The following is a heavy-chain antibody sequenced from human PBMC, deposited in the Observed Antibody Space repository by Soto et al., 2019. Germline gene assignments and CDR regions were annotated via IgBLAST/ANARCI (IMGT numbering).Heavy chain of an antibody. V-gene: IGHV4-59*08. J-gene: IGHJ4*02. D-gene: IGHD6-6*01. CDR2: IYYNGNT. Sequence: PSETLSLTCTVSGGSVSSYYWSWIRQPPGKGLEWIGYIYYNGNTNYNPSLKSRVTISVDTSKSHFSLRLSSVTAADTAVYYCARHKSIAALPIDYSGQATQVTVSS. CDR1: GGSVSSYY. CDR3: ARHKSIAALPIDY.